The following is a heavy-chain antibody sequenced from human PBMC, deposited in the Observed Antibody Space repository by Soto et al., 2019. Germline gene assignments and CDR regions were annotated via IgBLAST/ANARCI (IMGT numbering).Heavy chain of an antibody. CDR2: IYPGESDT. CDR1: WCSFTNYW. V-gene: IGHV5-51*01. Sequence: GESLKNPYRGSWCSFTNYWIGWVRQIPGKGREGMGSIYPGESDTRCSPAFQGQVTISADRSISTAYLQWSSLKASDNDMYYCERKGGPDTPMVIDYWGQGTLVTVSS. D-gene: IGHD5-18*01. CDR3: ERKGGPDTPMVIDY. J-gene: IGHJ4*02.